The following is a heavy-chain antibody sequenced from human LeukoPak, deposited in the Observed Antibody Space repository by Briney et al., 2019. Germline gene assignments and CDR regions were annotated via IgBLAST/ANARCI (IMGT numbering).Heavy chain of an antibody. CDR1: GFIFSSND. J-gene: IGHJ4*02. V-gene: IGHV3-53*01. CDR3: AREGSGSFYV. CDR2: IYTDGST. D-gene: IGHD1-26*01. Sequence: GGSLRLSCAASGFIFSSNDMSWVRQAPGKGLEWVSVIYTDGSTDYTDSVKGRFTTSRDSSKNTVYLKMNSLRAEDTAVYYCAREGSGSFYVWGQGTLVTVSS.